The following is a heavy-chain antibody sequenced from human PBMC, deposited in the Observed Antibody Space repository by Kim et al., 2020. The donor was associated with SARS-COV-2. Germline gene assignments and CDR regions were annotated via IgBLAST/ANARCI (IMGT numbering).Heavy chain of an antibody. V-gene: IGHV3-48*01. J-gene: IGHJ5*02. CDR2: ISSSGGTI. Sequence: GGSLRLSCAASGFTFSSYSMNWVRQAPGKGLEWVSSISSSGGTIYYADSVKGRFTISRDNAKNSLYLQMNSLRAEDTAVYYCARSGDGYTAFDIWGQG. D-gene: IGHD1-1*01. CDR3: ARSGDGYTAFDI. CDR1: GFTFSSYS.